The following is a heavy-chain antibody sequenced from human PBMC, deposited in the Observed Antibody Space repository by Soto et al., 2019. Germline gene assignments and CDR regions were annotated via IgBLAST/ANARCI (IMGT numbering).Heavy chain of an antibody. V-gene: IGHV3-53*04. CDR2: IYSGGST. J-gene: IGHJ3*02. CDR1: GFTVSSNY. D-gene: IGHD6-19*01. CDR3: ARSLYSGWAEAFDI. Sequence: GGSLRLSCAASGFTVSSNYMSWVRQAPGKGLEWVSVIYSGGSTYYADSVKGRFTISRHNSKNTLYLQMNSLRAEDTAVYYCARSLYSGWAEAFDIWGQGTMVTVSS.